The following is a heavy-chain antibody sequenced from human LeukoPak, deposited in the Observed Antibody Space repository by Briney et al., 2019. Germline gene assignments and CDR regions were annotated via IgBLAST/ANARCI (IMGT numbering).Heavy chain of an antibody. V-gene: IGHV3-30*02. CDR1: GFTFSSYG. J-gene: IGHJ4*02. CDR2: IRYDGYNK. CDR3: AKISSSNYYDNTRLDY. D-gene: IGHD3-22*01. Sequence: GGSLRLSCAVSGFTFSSYGMHWVRQAPGKGLEWVAFIRYDGYNKYYPDSVKGRFTISRDNSKSTMFLQMNTLTPDDTAMYYCAKISSSNYYDNTRLDYWGQGTLVTVSS.